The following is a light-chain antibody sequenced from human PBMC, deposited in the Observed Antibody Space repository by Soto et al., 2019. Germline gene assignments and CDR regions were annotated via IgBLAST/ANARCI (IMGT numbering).Light chain of an antibody. V-gene: IGKV3-20*01. CDR1: QSVSSSY. Sequence: EIVLTLSPGTLSLSPGERATLSCRASQSVSSSYLAWYPQKPRKAPRLLILVASSRATRIPDRFSGSGSGTDFTLTISRLEPEEFAVYYCQYYGTSPKPFGQGTKVEVK. CDR3: QYYGTSPKP. CDR2: VAS. J-gene: IGKJ1*01.